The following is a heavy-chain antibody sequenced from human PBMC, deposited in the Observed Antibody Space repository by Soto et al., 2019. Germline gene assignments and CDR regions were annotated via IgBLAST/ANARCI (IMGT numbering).Heavy chain of an antibody. CDR3: AKDSMRCTIGVCPLCSSLDY. D-gene: IGHD2-8*01. J-gene: IGHJ4*02. CDR1: GFTFSSYG. CDR2: ISYDGSNK. Sequence: QVQLVESGGGVVHPGRSLRLSCAASGFTFSSYGMHLVRQAPGKGLGWVAVISYDGSNKFYSDSVKGRFTISRDNSKNTLFLQMNSLRAEDTAIYYCAKDSMRCTIGVCPLCSSLDYWGQGTLVTVSS. V-gene: IGHV3-30*18.